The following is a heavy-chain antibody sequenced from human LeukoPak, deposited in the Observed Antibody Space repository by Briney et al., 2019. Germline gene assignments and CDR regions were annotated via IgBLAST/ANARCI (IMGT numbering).Heavy chain of an antibody. CDR1: GFIFSNYW. CDR2: INEEGSDT. J-gene: IGHJ4*02. CDR3: AREGPDY. V-gene: IGHV3-74*01. Sequence: PGGSLRLSCAASGFIFSNYWMHWVRQAPGKGLEWVSGINEEGSDTKYADSVRGQFTIPRDNAKDTLSLQMNSLRADDTAVYYCAREGPDYWGQGTLVTVSS.